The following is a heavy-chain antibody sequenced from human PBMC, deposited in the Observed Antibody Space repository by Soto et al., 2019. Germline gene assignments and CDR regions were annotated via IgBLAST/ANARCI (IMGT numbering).Heavy chain of an antibody. J-gene: IGHJ4*02. CDR1: GVSISSSSYY. V-gene: IGHV4-39*01. CDR2: IYYGGSS. Sequence: SETLSLNCAVSGVSISSSSYYWGRIRQPPGKELEWIGTIYYGGSSYSNPSLKSRVTISLDTSKNQFSLTLTSVTAADTAVYYCARHGSYWGQGSLVTVSS. CDR3: ARHGSY.